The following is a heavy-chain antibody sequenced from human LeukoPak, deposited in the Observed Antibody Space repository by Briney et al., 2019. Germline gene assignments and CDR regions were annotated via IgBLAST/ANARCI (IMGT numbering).Heavy chain of an antibody. V-gene: IGHV4-59*01. CDR1: GGSISSYY. CDR2: IYYSGST. CDR3: ARGGYYYDSSGYQPHYYYYYMDV. D-gene: IGHD3-22*01. Sequence: SETLSLTCTVSGGSISSYYWSWIRQPPGKGLEWIGYIYYSGSTNYNPSLKSRVTISVDTSKNQFSLKLSSVTAADTAVYYCARGGYYYDSSGYQPHYYYYYMDVWGKGTTVTISS. J-gene: IGHJ6*03.